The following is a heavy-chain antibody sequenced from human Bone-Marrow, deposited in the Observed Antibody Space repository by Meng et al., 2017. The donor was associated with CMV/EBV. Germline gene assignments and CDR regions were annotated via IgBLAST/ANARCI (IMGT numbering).Heavy chain of an antibody. J-gene: IGHJ4*02. V-gene: IGHV3-30*04. Sequence: GGSLRLSCAASGFTFGSFALHWVRQAPGKGLEWVAIISYDGGNEYYADSVKGRFTISRDNANDSLHLQMNSLTAEDTAVYYCARGGREGTGDFWGQGTLVTVSS. D-gene: IGHD1/OR15-1a*01. CDR2: ISYDGGNE. CDR3: ARGGREGTGDF. CDR1: GFTFGSFA.